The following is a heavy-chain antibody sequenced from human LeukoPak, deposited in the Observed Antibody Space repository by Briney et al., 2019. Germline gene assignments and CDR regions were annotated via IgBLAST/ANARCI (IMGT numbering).Heavy chain of an antibody. CDR1: GDSVSSNSAA. CDR2: TYYRSRWFN. Sequence: SQTLSLTCAISGDSVSSNSAARNWIRQSPSRGLEWLGRTYYRSRWFNDYALSVKSRITINPDTSKNQLSLQLDSVTPEDTAMYYCARQWAGGFDIWGQGTMVTVSS. J-gene: IGHJ3*02. CDR3: ARQWAGGFDI. D-gene: IGHD2-8*02. V-gene: IGHV6-1*01.